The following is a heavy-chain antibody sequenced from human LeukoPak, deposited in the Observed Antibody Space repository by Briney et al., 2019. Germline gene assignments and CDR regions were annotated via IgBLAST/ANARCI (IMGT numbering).Heavy chain of an antibody. J-gene: IGHJ4*02. CDR2: IRYDGSNK. D-gene: IGHD3-10*01. V-gene: IGHV3-30*02. CDR1: GFTFSSYG. Sequence: GGSLRLSCAASGFTFSSYGMHWVRQAPGKGLEWVAFIRYDGSNKYYADSVKGRFTISRDNSKNTLYLQMNSLRAEDTAVCYCAKDFGGLLWFGELFPSYYFDYWGQGTLVTVSS. CDR3: AKDFGGLLWFGELFPSYYFDY.